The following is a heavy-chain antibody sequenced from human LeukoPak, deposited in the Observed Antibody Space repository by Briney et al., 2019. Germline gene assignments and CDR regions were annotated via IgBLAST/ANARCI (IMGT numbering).Heavy chain of an antibody. Sequence: GESLKISCKGSGYSFTSYWIGWVRQMAGKGLEWMGIIYPGDSDTRYSPSFQGQVTISADKSISTAYLQWSSLKASDTAMYYCARLPYCSSTSCYDSYYYGMDVWGQGTTVTVSS. CDR3: ARLPYCSSTSCYDSYYYGMDV. V-gene: IGHV5-51*01. CDR2: IYPGDSDT. J-gene: IGHJ6*02. CDR1: GYSFTSYW. D-gene: IGHD2-2*01.